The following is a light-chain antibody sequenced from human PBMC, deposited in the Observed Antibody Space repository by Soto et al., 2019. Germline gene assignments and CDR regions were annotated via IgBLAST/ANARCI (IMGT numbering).Light chain of an antibody. CDR2: LGS. CDR1: QSLLHSNGYNY. Sequence: DIVMTQSPLSLPVTPGEPASISCRSSQSLLHSNGYNYLDWYLQKPGQSPQLLIYLGSNRASGVPDWFSGSGSGTDFTLKISRVEAEYVGVYYCMQALQTPTFSQGTKVEIK. CDR3: MQALQTPT. V-gene: IGKV2-28*01. J-gene: IGKJ1*01.